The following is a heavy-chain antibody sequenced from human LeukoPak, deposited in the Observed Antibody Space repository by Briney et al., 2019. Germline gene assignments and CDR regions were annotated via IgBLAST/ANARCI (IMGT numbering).Heavy chain of an antibody. D-gene: IGHD6-13*01. CDR3: ARLAKYSSSWYRTYYYYGMDV. J-gene: IGHJ6*02. Sequence: TSETLSLTCTVSGGSISSSSYYWGWIRQPPGKGLEWIGSIYYSGSTYYNPSLKSRVTISVDTSKNQFSLKLSSVTAADTAVYYCARLAKYSSSWYRTYYYYGMDVWGQGTTVTVSS. CDR2: IYYSGST. CDR1: GGSISSSSYY. V-gene: IGHV4-39*01.